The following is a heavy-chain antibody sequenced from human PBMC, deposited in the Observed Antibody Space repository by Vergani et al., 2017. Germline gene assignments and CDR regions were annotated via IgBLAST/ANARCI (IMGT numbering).Heavy chain of an antibody. J-gene: IGHJ4*02. CDR1: GLTFSDYY. V-gene: IGHV3-11*06. CDR3: ARDRQFGGSYYLWDY. Sequence: QVQLVESGGGLVKPGGSLRLSCAASGLTFSDYYMSWIRQAPGKGLEWVSYISSSSSYTNYADSVKGRFTISRDNAKNSLYLQMNSLRAEDTAVYYCARDRQFGGSYYLWDYWGQGTLVTVSS. CDR2: ISSSSSYT. D-gene: IGHD1-26*01.